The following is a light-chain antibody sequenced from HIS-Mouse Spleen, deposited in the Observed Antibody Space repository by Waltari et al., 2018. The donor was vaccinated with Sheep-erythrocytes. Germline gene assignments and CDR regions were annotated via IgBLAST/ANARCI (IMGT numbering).Light chain of an antibody. J-gene: IGLJ1*01. Sequence: SYELTQPPSGSVSPGQTASITCPGDHLGDKYACWYQQKPGQSPVLVIYQDSKRPSGIPERFSGSNSGNTATLTISGTQAMDEADYYCQAWDSSTYVFGTGTKVTVL. CDR3: QAWDSSTYV. CDR2: QDS. CDR1: HLGDKY. V-gene: IGLV3-1*01.